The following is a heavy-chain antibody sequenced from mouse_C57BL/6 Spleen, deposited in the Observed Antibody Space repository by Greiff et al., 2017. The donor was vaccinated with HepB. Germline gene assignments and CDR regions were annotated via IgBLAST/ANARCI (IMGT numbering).Heavy chain of an antibody. V-gene: IGHV1-50*01. D-gene: IGHD2-12*01. CDR1: GYIFTSYW. J-gene: IGHJ2*01. CDR2: IDPSDSYT. Sequence: VQLQQPGAELVKPGASVKLSCKASGYIFTSYWLQWVKQRPGQGLEWIGEIDPSDSYTNSNQKFKGKATLTVVTSSSTASMQLSSRTSEDSAVYYCARLRQGGYFDYWGQGTTLTVSS. CDR3: ARLRQGGYFDY.